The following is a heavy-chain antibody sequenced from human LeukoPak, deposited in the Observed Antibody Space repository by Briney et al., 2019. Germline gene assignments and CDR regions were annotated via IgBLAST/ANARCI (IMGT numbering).Heavy chain of an antibody. J-gene: IGHJ4*02. CDR1: GFTFSTYT. CDR2: ISGSGGRT. V-gene: IGHV3-23*01. D-gene: IGHD3-10*01. CDR3: AKDLGGRITMVRGVINPNYYFDY. Sequence: GGSLRLSCAASGFTFSTYTMSWVRQAPGKGLEWVSAISGSGGRTYYADSVKGRFTISRDNSKNTLYLQMNSLRAEDTAVYYCAKDLGGRITMVRGVINPNYYFDYWGQGTLVTVSS.